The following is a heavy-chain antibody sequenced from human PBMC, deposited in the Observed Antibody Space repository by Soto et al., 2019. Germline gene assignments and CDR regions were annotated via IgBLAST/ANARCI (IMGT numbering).Heavy chain of an antibody. CDR1: GGSIRSYY. V-gene: IGHV4-59*12. CDR3: ARGSSSWHDAFDI. CDR2: IYYSGST. Sequence: SETLSLTCTVAGGSIRSYYRSWIRQPPGKGLEWIGYIYYSGSTNYNPSLKSRVTISVDTSKNQFSLKLSPVTAADTAVYYCARGSSSWHDAFDIWGQGTMVTVSS. J-gene: IGHJ3*02. D-gene: IGHD6-13*01.